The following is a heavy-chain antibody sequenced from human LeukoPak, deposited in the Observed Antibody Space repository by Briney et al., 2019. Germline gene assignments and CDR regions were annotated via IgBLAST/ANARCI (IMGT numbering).Heavy chain of an antibody. D-gene: IGHD3-10*01. Sequence: GGSLRLSRAASGFTFSSYSMNWVRQAPGKGLEWVSSISSSSSYIYYADSVKGRFTISRDNAKNSLYLQMNSLRAEDTAVYYCARDLWFGEELDPWGQGTLVTVSS. V-gene: IGHV3-21*01. CDR3: ARDLWFGEELDP. J-gene: IGHJ5*02. CDR2: ISSSSSYI. CDR1: GFTFSSYS.